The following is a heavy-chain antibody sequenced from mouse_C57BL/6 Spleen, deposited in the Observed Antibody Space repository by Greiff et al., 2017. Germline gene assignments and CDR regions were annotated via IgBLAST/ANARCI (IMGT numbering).Heavy chain of an antibody. CDR1: GYTFTSYW. CDR2: INPSSGYT. J-gene: IGHJ2*01. D-gene: IGHD1-1*01. CDR3: ARDNYYGSLDY. Sequence: QVQLQQSGAELAKPGASVKLSCKASGYTFTSYWMHWVKQRPGQGLEWIGYINPSSGYTKYNQKFKDKDTLTADKSSSTAYMQLSSLTYEDSAVYYGARDNYYGSLDYWGEGKTLTVSS. V-gene: IGHV1-7*01.